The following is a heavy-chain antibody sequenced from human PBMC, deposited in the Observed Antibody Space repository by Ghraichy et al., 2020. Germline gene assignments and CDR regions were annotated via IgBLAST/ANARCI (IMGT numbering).Heavy chain of an antibody. CDR3: AKGYGSSWNGGKWFDP. CDR2: IYSSGGI. V-gene: IGHV4-59*01. J-gene: IGHJ5*02. Sequence: SQTLSLTCNVXXXXISSYXXNWIRQTPXKGLEWIGYIYSSGGIXYSPSLRGRVTISKDTSKNQVSLRLASVTAADTAVYYCAKGYGSSWNGGKWFDPWGQGALVTVS. CDR1: XXXISSYX. D-gene: IGHD1-1*01.